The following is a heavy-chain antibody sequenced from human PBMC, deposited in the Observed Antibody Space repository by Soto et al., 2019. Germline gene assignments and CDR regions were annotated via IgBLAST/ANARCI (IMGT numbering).Heavy chain of an antibody. J-gene: IGHJ5*02. CDR3: ITDPLKWELLTFGS. Sequence: GGSLRLSYAASGFTFDDYAMHWVRQAPGKGLEWVGRFKSKTDGGTTDYAAPVKGRFTISRDDSKNTLYLQMNSLKTEDTAVYYCITDPLKWELLTFGSWGQGILVTVSS. CDR2: FKSKTDGGTT. CDR1: GFTFDDYA. V-gene: IGHV3-15*01. D-gene: IGHD1-26*01.